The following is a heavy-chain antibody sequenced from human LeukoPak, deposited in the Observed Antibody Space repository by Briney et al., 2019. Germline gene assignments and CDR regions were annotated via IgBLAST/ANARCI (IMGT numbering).Heavy chain of an antibody. CDR2: ITSTSDTI. CDR1: GFAFNSYA. J-gene: IGHJ4*02. CDR3: ASFPWDLRPT. V-gene: IGHV3-48*01. D-gene: IGHD1-26*01. Sequence: GGSLRLSCAAAGFAFNSYAMTWARQAPGKGLEWLSYITSTSDTIYYADSVKGRFTISRDNAKNSLYLQMNSLRAEDTAVYYCASFPWDLRPTWGQGTLVSVAS.